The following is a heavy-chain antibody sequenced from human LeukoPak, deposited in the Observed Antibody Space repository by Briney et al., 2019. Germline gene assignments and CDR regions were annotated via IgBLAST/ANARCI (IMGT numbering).Heavy chain of an antibody. CDR2: IYYSGSTIYYSGST. CDR3: ARPGEEAAFDI. Sequence: SETLSLTCTVSGGSISSYYWSWIRQPPGKGLEWIGYIYYSGSTIYYSGSTNYNPSLKSRVTISVDTSKNQFSLKLSSVTAADTAVYYCARPGEEAAFDIWGQGTMVTVSS. V-gene: IGHV4-59*08. D-gene: IGHD3-10*01. CDR1: GGSISSYY. J-gene: IGHJ3*02.